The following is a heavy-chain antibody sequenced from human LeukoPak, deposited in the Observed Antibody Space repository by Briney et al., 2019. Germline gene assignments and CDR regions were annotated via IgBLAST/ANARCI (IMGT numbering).Heavy chain of an antibody. Sequence: SETLSLTCTVSGGSISSYYWSWIRQPPGKGLEWIGYMYYSGSTNYNPSPKSRVTISGDTSKNQFSLKLSSVTAADTAVYYCARAERRYWFDPWGQGTLVTVSS. V-gene: IGHV4-59*01. CDR2: MYYSGST. CDR3: ARAERRYWFDP. CDR1: GGSISSYY. D-gene: IGHD1-1*01. J-gene: IGHJ5*02.